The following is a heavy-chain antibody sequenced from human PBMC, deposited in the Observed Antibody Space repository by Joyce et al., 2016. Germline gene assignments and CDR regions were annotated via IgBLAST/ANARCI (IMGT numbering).Heavy chain of an antibody. J-gene: IGHJ3*01. D-gene: IGHD4-23*01. CDR1: GYSFRNSW. Sequence: EVQLVQSGAEVKKPGESLKISCKGSGYSFRNSWIGWVRLMPGKGLEWMGIIYLGDSDTKYRPSFQGQVTISADKSINTAYLQWSSLKASDTAMYYCASRVTSNAFDLWGQGTMVTVSS. V-gene: IGHV5-51*01. CDR3: ASRVTSNAFDL. CDR2: IYLGDSDT.